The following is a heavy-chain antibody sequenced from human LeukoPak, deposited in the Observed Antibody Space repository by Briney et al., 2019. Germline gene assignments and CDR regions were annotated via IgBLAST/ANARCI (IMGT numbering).Heavy chain of an antibody. CDR1: GGSISSYY. CDR3: ARGVVRMGYSSGWVSSRAGDYYYYMDV. V-gene: IGHV4-59*12. Sequence: TPSETLSLTCTVSGGSISSYYWSWIRQPPGKGLEWIGYNYYSGSTNYNPSLKSRVTISVDTSKNQFSLKLSSVTAADTAVYYCARGVVRMGYSSGWVSSRAGDYYYYMDVWGKGTTVTISS. J-gene: IGHJ6*03. CDR2: NYYSGST. D-gene: IGHD6-19*01.